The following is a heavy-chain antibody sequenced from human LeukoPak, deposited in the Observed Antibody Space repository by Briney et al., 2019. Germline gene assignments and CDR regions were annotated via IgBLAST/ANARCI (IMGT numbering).Heavy chain of an antibody. CDR1: GYTFTSYD. V-gene: IGHV1-2*06. J-gene: IGHJ4*02. D-gene: IGHD3-22*01. CDR3: AREGHYDSSVLIDY. Sequence: ASVKVSCKASGYTFTSYDINWVRQATGQGLEWMGRINPNSGGTNYAQKFQGRVTMTRDTSISTAYMELRSLRSDDTAVYYCAREGHYDSSVLIDYWGQGTLVTVSS. CDR2: INPNSGGT.